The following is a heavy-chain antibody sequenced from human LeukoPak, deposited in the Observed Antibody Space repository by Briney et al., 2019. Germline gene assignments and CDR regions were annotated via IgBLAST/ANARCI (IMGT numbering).Heavy chain of an antibody. CDR3: ATMVRGVGFDI. Sequence: GGSLRLSCAASGFTFSSYSMNWVRQAPGKGLEWVSSISSSSSYIYYADSVKGRFTISRDNAKNSLYLQMNSLRAEDTAVYYCATMVRGVGFDIWGQGTMVTVSS. V-gene: IGHV3-21*01. CDR2: ISSSSSYI. CDR1: GFTFSSYS. D-gene: IGHD3-10*01. J-gene: IGHJ3*02.